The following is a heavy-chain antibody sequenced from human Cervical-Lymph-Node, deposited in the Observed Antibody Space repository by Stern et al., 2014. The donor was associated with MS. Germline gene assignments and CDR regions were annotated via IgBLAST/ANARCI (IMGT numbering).Heavy chain of an antibody. Sequence: QVQLKESGPGLVKPSQTLSLTCTVSGGSISNNNFFWSWIRQPAGKGLEWIGRVYLSGSTNYNPSLKSRVTISTDTSLTQVALKYNFVSAADTAVYYCALGAEWFDPWGQGTLVTVSS. CDR3: ALGAEWFDP. D-gene: IGHD1-26*01. V-gene: IGHV4-61*02. J-gene: IGHJ5*02. CDR2: VYLSGST. CDR1: GGSISNNNFF.